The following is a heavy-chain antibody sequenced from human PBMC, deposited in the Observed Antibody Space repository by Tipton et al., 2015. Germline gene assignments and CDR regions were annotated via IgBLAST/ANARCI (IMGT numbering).Heavy chain of an antibody. CDR3: ARDWAGYDFRGDYFYYGMDV. CDR1: GGSISSGGYY. CDR2: IHYSGST. D-gene: IGHD3-3*01. V-gene: IGHV4-31*03. Sequence: TLSLTCTVSGGSISSGGYYWSWIRQHPGKGLEWIGYIHYSGSTHYNPSFKSRVTISVDTSKNQFSLRLSSVTAADTAVYFCARDWAGYDFRGDYFYYGMDVWGQGTTVTVSS. J-gene: IGHJ6*02.